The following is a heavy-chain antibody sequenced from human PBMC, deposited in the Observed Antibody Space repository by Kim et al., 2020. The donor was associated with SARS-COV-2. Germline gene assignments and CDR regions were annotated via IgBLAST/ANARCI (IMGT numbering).Heavy chain of an antibody. V-gene: IGHV4-4*02. CDR2: IYHSGST. J-gene: IGHJ5*02. CDR1: GDSISSSNW. CDR3: ATVPDLRPNAWFDP. D-gene: IGHD3-3*01. Sequence: SETLSLTCAVSGDSISSSNWWSWVRQPPGKGLEWIGEIYHSGSTNYNPSLKSRVTISVDKSTNHFSLKLSSVTAADTAVYYCATVPDLRPNAWFDPWGQGTLVTVSS.